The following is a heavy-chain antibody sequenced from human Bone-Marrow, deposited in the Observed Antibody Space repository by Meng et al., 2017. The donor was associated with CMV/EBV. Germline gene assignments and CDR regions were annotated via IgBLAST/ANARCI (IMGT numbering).Heavy chain of an antibody. Sequence: GGSLRLSCVGSGFTFSTYSMNWVRQAPGKGLEWMGWISAYNGNTNYAQKVQGRVTMTTDTSTSTAYMELRSLRSDDTAVYYCARDSNAFDYWGQGTLVTVSS. CDR3: ARDSNAFDY. V-gene: IGHV1-18*04. CDR1: GFTFSTYS. D-gene: IGHD4-11*01. J-gene: IGHJ4*02. CDR2: ISAYNGNT.